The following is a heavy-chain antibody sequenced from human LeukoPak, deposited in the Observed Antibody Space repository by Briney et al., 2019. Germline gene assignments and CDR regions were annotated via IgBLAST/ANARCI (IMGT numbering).Heavy chain of an antibody. Sequence: GESLKISCMVSGYSFTTYWIAWVRQMPGKGLEWMGIIYPGDSDTRYSPSFQGQVTISADKSITTAYLQWSSLKASDTAMYYCARLDGMVKWDYWGQGTLVTVSS. J-gene: IGHJ4*02. CDR3: ARLDGMVKWDY. D-gene: IGHD5-18*01. V-gene: IGHV5-51*01. CDR1: GYSFTTYW. CDR2: IYPGDSDT.